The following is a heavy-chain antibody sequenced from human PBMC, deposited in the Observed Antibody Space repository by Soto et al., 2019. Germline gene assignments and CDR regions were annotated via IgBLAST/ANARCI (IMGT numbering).Heavy chain of an antibody. V-gene: IGHV4-34*01. CDR3: ARGQSRTILGVVTTYNWFDP. CDR2: INHSGST. J-gene: IGHJ5*02. CDR1: GGSFTNHY. Sequence: SETLSLTCTVSGGSFTNHYWSWIRQPPGKGLEWIGEINHSGSTNYNPSLKSRVTISVDTSKNQFSLKLSSVTAADTAVYYCARGQSRTILGVVTTYNWFDPGGQGTLVTVSS. D-gene: IGHD3-3*01.